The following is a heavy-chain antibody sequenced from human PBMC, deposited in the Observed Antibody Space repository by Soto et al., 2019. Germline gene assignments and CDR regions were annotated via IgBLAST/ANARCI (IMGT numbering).Heavy chain of an antibody. J-gene: IGHJ4*02. V-gene: IGHV3-23*01. CDR3: AKDPFIRSWTKCFDY. D-gene: IGHD6-13*01. Sequence: APGKGLEWVSAISGSGGSTYYADSVKGRFTISRDNSKNTLYLQMNSLRAEDTAVYYCAKDPFIRSWTKCFDYWGQGTLVTVSS. CDR2: ISGSGGST.